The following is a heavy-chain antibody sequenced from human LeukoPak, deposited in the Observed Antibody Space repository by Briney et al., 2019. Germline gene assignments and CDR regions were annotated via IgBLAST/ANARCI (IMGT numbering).Heavy chain of an antibody. Sequence: GGSLRLSCAASGFTFSTYGMHWVRQAPGKGLEWGAVISYDGSNKYYADSVKGRFTISRDNSKNTVYLQMNSLRAEDTAVYYCAKGKFEYQLLSWFDPWGQGTLVTVSS. J-gene: IGHJ5*02. V-gene: IGHV3-30*18. CDR1: GFTFSTYG. CDR3: AKGKFEYQLLSWFDP. D-gene: IGHD2-2*01. CDR2: ISYDGSNK.